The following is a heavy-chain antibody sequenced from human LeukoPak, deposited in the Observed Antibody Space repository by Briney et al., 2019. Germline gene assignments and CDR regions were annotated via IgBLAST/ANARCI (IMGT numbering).Heavy chain of an antibody. D-gene: IGHD3-3*01. CDR2: ISVYNGNT. V-gene: IGHV1-18*01. Sequence: ASVKVSCKSSGYTFTSYGIRWVRQAPGQGLAWMGWISVYNGNTNYAQKLQGRVTMTTDTSTSTAYMELRSLRSDDTAVYYCAREDFWSGYYGYWGQGTLVTVSS. CDR3: AREDFWSGYYGY. J-gene: IGHJ4*02. CDR1: GYTFTSYG.